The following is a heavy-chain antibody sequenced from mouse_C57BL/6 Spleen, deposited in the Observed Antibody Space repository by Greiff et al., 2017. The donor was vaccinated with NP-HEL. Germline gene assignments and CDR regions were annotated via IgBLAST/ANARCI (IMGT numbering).Heavy chain of an antibody. Sequence: EVMLVESGGGLVKPGGSLKLSCAASGFTFSDYGMHWVRQAPEKGLEWVAYISSGSSTIYYADTGKGRFPISRDNAKNTLFLQMTSLRSEDTAMYYCARFGYYSNPYFDYWGQGTTLTVSS. J-gene: IGHJ2*01. CDR1: GFTFSDYG. V-gene: IGHV5-17*01. D-gene: IGHD2-5*01. CDR3: ARFGYYSNPYFDY. CDR2: ISSGSSTI.